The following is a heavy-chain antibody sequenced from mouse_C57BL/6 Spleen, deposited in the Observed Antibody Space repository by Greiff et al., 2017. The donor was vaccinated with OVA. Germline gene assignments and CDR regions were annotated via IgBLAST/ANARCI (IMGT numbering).Heavy chain of an antibody. D-gene: IGHD3-2*02. J-gene: IGHJ3*01. CDR3: ARELDSSGSAWFAY. Sequence: QVQLQQPGAELVKPGASVKLSCKASGYTFTSYWMHWVKQRPGQGLEWIGMINPNSGSTNYNEKFKSKATLTVDKSSSTAYMQLSSLTSEDSAVYYCARELDSSGSAWFAYWGKGTLVTVSA. V-gene: IGHV1-64*01. CDR2: INPNSGST. CDR1: GYTFTSYW.